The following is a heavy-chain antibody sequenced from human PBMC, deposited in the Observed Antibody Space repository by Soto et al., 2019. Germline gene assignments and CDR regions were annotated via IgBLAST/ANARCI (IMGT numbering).Heavy chain of an antibody. J-gene: IGHJ6*02. V-gene: IGHV1-69*01. D-gene: IGHD6-13*01. CDR1: GGTFSSYA. CDR3: ARGRYGIAAAGYYYYYYGMDV. CDR2: IIPIFCTA. Sequence: QVQLVQSGAEVKKPGSSVKVSCKASGGTFSSYAISWVRQAPGQGIEWMGGIIPIFCTANYAQKFQSSVTITAHESTSTAHLGRSSLRSEDPAVYYCARGRYGIAAAGYYYYYYGMDVWGQGTTVTVCS.